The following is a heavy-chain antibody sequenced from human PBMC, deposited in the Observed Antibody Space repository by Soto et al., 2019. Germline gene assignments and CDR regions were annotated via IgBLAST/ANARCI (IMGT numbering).Heavy chain of an antibody. Sequence: SVKVSCKASGFTFTNSPVQVVRQSRGQRLEWIGWIVVGSGNTNYAQNFQERVTITRDMSTSTAYMELSSTRSEDTAVYYCAATGYCSGGSCPWGQGTLVTVSS. D-gene: IGHD2-15*01. J-gene: IGHJ5*02. V-gene: IGHV1-58*01. CDR2: IVVGSGNT. CDR3: AATGYCSGGSCP. CDR1: GFTFTNSP.